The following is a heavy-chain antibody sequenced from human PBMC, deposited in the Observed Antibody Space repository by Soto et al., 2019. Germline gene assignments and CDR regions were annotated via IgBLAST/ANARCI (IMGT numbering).Heavy chain of an antibody. D-gene: IGHD3-3*01. Sequence: QVQLQESGPGLVKPSQTLSLTCTVSGGSISSGDYYWSWIRQHPGKGLEWIGYIYYSGSTCYNPSLKSRVTISVETSKNQFSLKLSSVTAADTAVYYCARWWSGSRQGFDPWGQGTLVTVSS. CDR2: IYYSGST. CDR1: GGSISSGDYY. V-gene: IGHV4-31*03. CDR3: ARWWSGSRQGFDP. J-gene: IGHJ5*02.